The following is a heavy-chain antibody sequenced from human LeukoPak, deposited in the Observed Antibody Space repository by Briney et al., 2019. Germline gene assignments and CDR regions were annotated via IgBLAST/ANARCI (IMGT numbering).Heavy chain of an antibody. CDR1: GGSFSGYY. CDR3: ARGPMVRGVIVTRAPFDP. J-gene: IGHJ5*02. CDR2: INHSGST. Sequence: SETLSLTCAVYGGSFSGYYWSWIRQPPGKGLEWIGEINHSGSTNYNPSLKSRVTISVDTSKNQFSLKLSSVTAADTAVYYCARGPMVRGVIVTRAPFDPWGQGTLVTVSS. V-gene: IGHV4-34*01. D-gene: IGHD3-10*01.